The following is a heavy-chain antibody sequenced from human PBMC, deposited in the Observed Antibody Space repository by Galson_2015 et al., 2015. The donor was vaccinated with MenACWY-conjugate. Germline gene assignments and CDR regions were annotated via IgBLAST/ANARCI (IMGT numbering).Heavy chain of an antibody. J-gene: IGHJ3*01. D-gene: IGHD6-19*01. V-gene: IGHV3-7*01. CDR3: TRAKEQWLSKTFDV. Sequence: SLRLSCAASGFTFNTHWMDWVRQAPGAGLQWVANIKHDGSGTYYVDSVKGRFTISRDNARNSLYLHMNNLRAEDTAVYYCTRAKEQWLSKTFDVWGQGTMVTVSS. CDR2: IKHDGSGT. CDR1: GFTFNTHW.